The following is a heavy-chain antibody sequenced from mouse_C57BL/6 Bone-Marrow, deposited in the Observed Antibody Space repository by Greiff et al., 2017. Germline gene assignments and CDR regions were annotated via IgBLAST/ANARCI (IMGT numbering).Heavy chain of an antibody. CDR3: ARDPWFAY. Sequence: EVMLVESGGGLVKPGGSLKLSCAASGFTFSSYAMSWVRQTPEKRLEWVATISDGGSYTYYPDNVKGRFTISRDNAKNNLYLQMSHLKSEDTAMYDCARDPWFAYWGQGTLVTVSA. V-gene: IGHV5-4*01. CDR2: ISDGGSYT. J-gene: IGHJ3*01. CDR1: GFTFSSYA.